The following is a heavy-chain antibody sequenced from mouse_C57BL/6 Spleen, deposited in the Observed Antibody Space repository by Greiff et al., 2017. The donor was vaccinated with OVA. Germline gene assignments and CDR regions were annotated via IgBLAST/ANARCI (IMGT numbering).Heavy chain of an antibody. D-gene: IGHD1-1*01. CDR1: GFSLPSYG. CDR3: ARKGYYGSRVDWYFDV. CDR2: IWSGGST. J-gene: IGHJ1*03. Sequence: QVQLKESGPGLVQPSQSLSITCTVSGFSLPSYGVPWVRQSPGKGLEWLGVIWSGGSTDYNAAFISRLSISKDNSKSQVFFKMNSLQADDTAIYYCARKGYYGSRVDWYFDVWGTGTTVTVSS. V-gene: IGHV2-2*01.